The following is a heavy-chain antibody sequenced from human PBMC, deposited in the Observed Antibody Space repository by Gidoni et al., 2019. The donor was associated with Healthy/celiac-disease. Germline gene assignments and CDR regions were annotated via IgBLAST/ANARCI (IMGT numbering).Heavy chain of an antibody. V-gene: IGHV4-4*07. J-gene: IGHJ6*02. CDR2: IYTSGST. CDR3: ARDEYCSGGSCYAYYYYGMDV. D-gene: IGHD2-15*01. Sequence: VQLQASGPGLVKPSETMSLTCTVSGGSISSSYWSWIRQPAGKGLEWIGRIYTSGSTNYNPSLKSRVTMSVDTSKNQFSLKLSSVTAADTAVYYCARDEYCSGGSCYAYYYYGMDVWGQGTTVTVSS. CDR1: GGSISSSY.